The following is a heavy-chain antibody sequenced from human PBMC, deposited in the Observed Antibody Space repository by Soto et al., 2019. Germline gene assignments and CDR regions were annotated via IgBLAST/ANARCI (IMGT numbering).Heavy chain of an antibody. Sequence: PGGALRLSCAAPGFSFRGYYKSLVRPAPGEGGGGGSYISSSGSTIYYADSVKGRFTISRDNAKNSLYLQMNSLRAEDTAVYYCARPGRSYDILSAYYYYYYYMDVWGKGTTVTVSS. CDR1: GFSFRGYY. CDR3: ARPGRSYDILSAYYYYYYYMDV. CDR2: ISSSGSTI. D-gene: IGHD3-9*01. V-gene: IGHV3-11*01. J-gene: IGHJ6*03.